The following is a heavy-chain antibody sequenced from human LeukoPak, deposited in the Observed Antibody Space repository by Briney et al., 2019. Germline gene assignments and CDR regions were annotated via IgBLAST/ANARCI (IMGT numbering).Heavy chain of an antibody. CDR1: GFTFSSYA. D-gene: IGHD3-22*01. CDR2: TSSSGETT. Sequence: GGSLTLSCVASGFTFSSYAMRWVRQAAGKGVEWVSSTSSSGETTYYADSVKGRFTISRDNSRNTLYLQMNSLRAEDTAVYYCAKDRPNYYGTNGHYYRRDGDCWGQGTLVTVSS. CDR3: AKDRPNYYGTNGHYYRRDGDC. J-gene: IGHJ4*02. V-gene: IGHV3-23*01.